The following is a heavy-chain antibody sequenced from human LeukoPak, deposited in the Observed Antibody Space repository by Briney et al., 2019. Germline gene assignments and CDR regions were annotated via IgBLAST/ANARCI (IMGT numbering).Heavy chain of an antibody. Sequence: ASVKVSCKASGYTFTGYYMHWVRQAPGQGLEWMGWINPNSGGTNYAQKFQGRVTMTRDTSISTAYMELSRLRSDDTAVYYCARDMRVVVAAAHSSLDYWGQGTLVTVSS. CDR3: ARDMRVVVAAAHSSLDY. J-gene: IGHJ4*02. CDR1: GYTFTGYY. V-gene: IGHV1-2*02. CDR2: INPNSGGT. D-gene: IGHD2-15*01.